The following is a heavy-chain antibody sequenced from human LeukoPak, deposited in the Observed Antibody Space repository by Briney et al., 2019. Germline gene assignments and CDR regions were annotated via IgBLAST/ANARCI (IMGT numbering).Heavy chain of an antibody. CDR3: ARCLNSGSYCYFDY. CDR1: GYIFIDYY. Sequence: GASVKVSCKASGYIFIDYYIHWVRQAPGQGLEWMGWISAYNGNTNYAQKLQGRVTMTTDTSTSTAYMELRSLRSDDTAVYYCARCLNSGSYCYFDYWGQGTLVTVSS. J-gene: IGHJ4*02. CDR2: ISAYNGNT. D-gene: IGHD1-26*01. V-gene: IGHV1-18*01.